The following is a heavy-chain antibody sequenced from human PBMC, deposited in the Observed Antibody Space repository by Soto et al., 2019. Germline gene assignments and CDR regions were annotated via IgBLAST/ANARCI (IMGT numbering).Heavy chain of an antibody. J-gene: IGHJ4*02. CDR3: ARGHNWNDVPFDY. CDR2: INHSGST. D-gene: IGHD1-20*01. Sequence: PSETLSLTCAVYGGSFSGYYCSWMRQPPGKGLEWIGEINHSGSTNYNPSLKSRVTISVDTSKNQFSLKLSSVTAADTAVYYCARGHNWNDVPFDYWGQGTLVTVSS. V-gene: IGHV4-34*01. CDR1: GGSFSGYY.